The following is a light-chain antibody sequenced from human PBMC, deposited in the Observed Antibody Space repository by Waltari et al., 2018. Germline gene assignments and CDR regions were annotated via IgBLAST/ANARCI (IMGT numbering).Light chain of an antibody. J-gene: IGKJ1*01. CDR2: KAS. CDR1: ETRMTW. Sequence: DIQVTQSPSTLSASVGDEVTITCRASETRMTWLAWYQQKPGKAPRLLIYKASNLESGVPSRFSGSGSGTEFTLTISSLQPEDSATYYCQQYASSSTFGQGTKVEIK. V-gene: IGKV1-5*03. CDR3: QQYASSST.